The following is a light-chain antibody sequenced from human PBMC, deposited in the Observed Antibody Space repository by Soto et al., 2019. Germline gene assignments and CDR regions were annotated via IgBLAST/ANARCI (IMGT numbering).Light chain of an antibody. CDR3: QQYGNSPIT. Sequence: AIQMTQSPSSLSASVGDRVTISCRASQGIGNALGWYQQKPGTAPKFLIYAASSLHSGVPSRFSGSGSGTDFTLTISGLQPEDFAVYYCQQYGNSPITFGQGTRLEIK. CDR1: QGIGNA. V-gene: IGKV1-6*01. J-gene: IGKJ5*01. CDR2: AAS.